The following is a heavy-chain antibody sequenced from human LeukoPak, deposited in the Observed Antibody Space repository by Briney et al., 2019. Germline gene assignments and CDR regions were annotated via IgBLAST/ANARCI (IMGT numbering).Heavy chain of an antibody. CDR3: ARGLDYYGSGSQGYYFDY. V-gene: IGHV4-34*01. CDR1: GGSFSGYY. D-gene: IGHD3-10*01. Sequence: PSETLSLTCAVYGGSFSGYYWSWIRQPPGKGLEWIGEINHSGSTNYNPSLKSRVTISVGTPKNQFSLKLSSVTAADTAVYYCARGLDYYGSGSQGYYFDYWGQGTLVTVSS. CDR2: INHSGST. J-gene: IGHJ4*02.